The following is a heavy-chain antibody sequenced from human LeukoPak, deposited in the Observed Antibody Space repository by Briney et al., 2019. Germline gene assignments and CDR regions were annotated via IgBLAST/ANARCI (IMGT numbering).Heavy chain of an antibody. CDR1: AFTFSSYD. CDR2: ISSSGSTI. V-gene: IGHV3-48*03. D-gene: IGHD1-7*01. J-gene: IGHJ6*02. CDR3: ARANWNYRYYYYYGLDV. Sequence: GGSLRLSCAASAFTFSSYDMNWVRQAPGKGLEWISYISSSGSTIYYADSVKGRFTISRDNAKNSLYLQMNSLRAEDTAIYYCARANWNYRYYYYYGLDVWGQGTTVTVSS.